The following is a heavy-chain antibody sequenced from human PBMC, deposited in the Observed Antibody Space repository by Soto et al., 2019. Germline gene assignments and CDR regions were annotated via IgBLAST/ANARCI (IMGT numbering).Heavy chain of an antibody. Sequence: QVQLQQWGAGLLKPSETLSLTCAVYGGSFSGYYWSWIRQPPGKGLEWIGEINHSGSTNYNPSLKSRVTISVDTSKNQFSLKLSSVTAADTAVYYCARGSKALSYYYYMGVWGKGTTVTVSS. V-gene: IGHV4-34*01. CDR2: INHSGST. CDR3: ARGSKALSYYYYMGV. J-gene: IGHJ6*03. CDR1: GGSFSGYY. D-gene: IGHD6-6*01.